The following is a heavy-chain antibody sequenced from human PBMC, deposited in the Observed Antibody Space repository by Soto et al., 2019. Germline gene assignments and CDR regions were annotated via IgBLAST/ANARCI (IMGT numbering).Heavy chain of an antibody. D-gene: IGHD2-15*01. J-gene: IGHJ4*02. Sequence: QVQLVESGGGVVQPGRSLRLSCAASGFTFSSYGMHWVRQAPGKGLEWVAVISYDGSNKYYADSVKGRFTISRDNSENTLYLQMNSLRAEDTAVYYCAKEVSYCSGGSCYQTFDYWGQGTLVTVSS. V-gene: IGHV3-30*18. CDR3: AKEVSYCSGGSCYQTFDY. CDR1: GFTFSSYG. CDR2: ISYDGSNK.